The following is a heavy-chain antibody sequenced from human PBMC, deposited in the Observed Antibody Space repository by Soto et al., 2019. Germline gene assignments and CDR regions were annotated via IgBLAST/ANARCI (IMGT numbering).Heavy chain of an antibody. J-gene: IGHJ6*02. CDR2: IIPILGIA. V-gene: IGHV1-69*04. D-gene: IGHD3-22*01. Sequence: SVKVSCKASGGTFSSYTISWVRQAPGQGLEWMGRIIPILGIANYAQKFQGRVTITADKSTSTAYMELSSLRSEDTAVYYCARDRWYYDSSGYYANSGGDYYYGMDVWGQGTTVTVSS. CDR1: GGTFSSYT. CDR3: ARDRWYYDSSGYYANSGGDYYYGMDV.